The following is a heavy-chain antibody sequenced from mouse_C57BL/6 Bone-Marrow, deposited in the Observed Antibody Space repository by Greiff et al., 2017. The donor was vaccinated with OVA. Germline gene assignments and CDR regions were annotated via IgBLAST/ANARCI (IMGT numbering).Heavy chain of an antibody. CDR2: IYPGDGDP. CDR1: GYAFSSSW. CDR3: ARWGRDY. V-gene: IGHV1-82*01. J-gene: IGHJ2*01. Sequence: VQLQQSGPELVKPGASVKISCKASGYAFSSSWMNWVKQRPGKGLEWIGRIYPGDGDPNYNGKFKGKATLTADKSSSTAYIQLSSLTSEDSAVYFCARWGRDYWGQGTTLTVSS.